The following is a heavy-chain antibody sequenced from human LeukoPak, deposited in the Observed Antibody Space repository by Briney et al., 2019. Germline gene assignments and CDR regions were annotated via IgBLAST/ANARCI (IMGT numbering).Heavy chain of an antibody. V-gene: IGHV1-8*01. CDR2: MNPNSGNT. Sequence: ASVKVSCKASGYTFTSYDINWVRQATGQGLEWMGWMNPNSGNTGYAQKFQGRVTMTRNTSISTAYMELSGLRSEDTAVYYCARGIAAAGGPDYWGQGTLVTVSS. CDR1: GYTFTSYD. CDR3: ARGIAAAGGPDY. J-gene: IGHJ4*02. D-gene: IGHD6-13*01.